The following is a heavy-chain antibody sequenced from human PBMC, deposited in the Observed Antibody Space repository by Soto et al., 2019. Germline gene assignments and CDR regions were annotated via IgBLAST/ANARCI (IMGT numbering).Heavy chain of an antibody. Sequence: QVQLQESGPGLVKPSETLSLTCTVSGGSISSYYWSWIQQPPGKGLEWIGYIYYSGSTNYNPSLKGRVTISVDTSKNQFSLKLSSVTAADTAVYYCARGSYDFWSGYYLDYYGMDVWGQGTTVTVSS. J-gene: IGHJ6*02. CDR1: GGSISSYY. CDR3: ARGSYDFWSGYYLDYYGMDV. V-gene: IGHV4-59*01. CDR2: IYYSGST. D-gene: IGHD3-3*01.